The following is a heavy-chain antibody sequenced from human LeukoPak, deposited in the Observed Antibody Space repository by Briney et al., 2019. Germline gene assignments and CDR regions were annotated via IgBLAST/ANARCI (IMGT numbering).Heavy chain of an antibody. Sequence: GGSLRLSCAASGFSFSTCAMNWVRQAPGKGLEWVSAISGSGSNTYYADTVKGRFTISRDNSKNTLYLQMNSLGAEDTALYYCAKDVRGYNRPFDYWGQGTLVTVSS. D-gene: IGHD3-10*02. CDR2: ISGSGSNT. V-gene: IGHV3-23*01. J-gene: IGHJ4*02. CDR3: AKDVRGYNRPFDY. CDR1: GFSFSTCA.